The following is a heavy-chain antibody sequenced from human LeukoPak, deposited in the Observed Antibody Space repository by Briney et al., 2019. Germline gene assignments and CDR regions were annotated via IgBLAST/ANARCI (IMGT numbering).Heavy chain of an antibody. J-gene: IGHJ4*02. Sequence: GGSLRLSCAASGFTFSSYAMHWVRQAPGKGLEYVSAISSNGGSTYYANSVKGRFTISRDNAKNSLYLQMNSLRAEDTAVYYCARIDLYCSSTSCYEGDYWGQGTLVTVST. CDR3: ARIDLYCSSTSCYEGDY. V-gene: IGHV3-64*01. CDR2: ISSNGGST. CDR1: GFTFSSYA. D-gene: IGHD2-2*01.